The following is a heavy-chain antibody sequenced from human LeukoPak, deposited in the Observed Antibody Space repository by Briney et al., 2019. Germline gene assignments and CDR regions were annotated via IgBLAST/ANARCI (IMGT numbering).Heavy chain of an antibody. J-gene: IGHJ4*02. Sequence: GGSLRLSCAASGFTFSSYSMNWVRHAPGKGLEWVSSISSSSSYIYYADSVKGRFTISRDNAKNSLYLQMNSLRAEDTAVYYCARDWAAAGTSMDFDYWGQGTLVTVSS. CDR3: ARDWAAAGTSMDFDY. CDR1: GFTFSSYS. D-gene: IGHD6-13*01. V-gene: IGHV3-21*01. CDR2: ISSSSSYI.